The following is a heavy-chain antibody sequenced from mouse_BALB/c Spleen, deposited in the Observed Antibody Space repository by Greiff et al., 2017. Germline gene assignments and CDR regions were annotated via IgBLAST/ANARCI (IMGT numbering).Heavy chain of an antibody. Sequence: EVQLQQSGAELVRSGASVKLSCTASGFNIKDYYMPWVKQRPEQGLEWIGWIDPENGDTEYAPKFQGKATMTADTSSNTAYLQLSSLTSEDTAVYYYNAVITTATSWFAYWGQGTLVTVSA. V-gene: IGHV14-4*02. J-gene: IGHJ3*01. CDR1: GFNIKDYY. CDR3: NAVITTATSWFAY. D-gene: IGHD1-2*01. CDR2: IDPENGDT.